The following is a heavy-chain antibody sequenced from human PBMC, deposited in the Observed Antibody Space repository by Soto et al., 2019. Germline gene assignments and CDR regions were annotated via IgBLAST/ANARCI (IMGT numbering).Heavy chain of an antibody. D-gene: IGHD5-12*01. J-gene: IGHJ4*02. Sequence: GGSLRLSCAASGFTFSGSAMHWVRQASGKGLEWVGRIRSKANSYATAYAASVKGRFTISRDDSKNTAYLQMNSLKTEDTAVYYCTRQNVDIVAIPDFDYWGQGTLVTVSS. V-gene: IGHV3-73*01. CDR1: GFTFSGSA. CDR2: IRSKANSYAT. CDR3: TRQNVDIVAIPDFDY.